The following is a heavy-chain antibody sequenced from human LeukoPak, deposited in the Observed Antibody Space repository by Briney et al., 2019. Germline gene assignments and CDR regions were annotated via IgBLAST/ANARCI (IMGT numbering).Heavy chain of an antibody. CDR1: GYIFTGHH. CDR2: INPHSGDT. CDR3: AKALSQDLINWFDP. V-gene: IGHV1-2*02. D-gene: IGHD2-15*01. Sequence: ASVRVSCKTTGYIFTGHHVHWVRQAPGQGLEWLGWINPHSGDTNYAQTFQGRVAMTRDTSINTAYMELSRLTSDDTAVYYCAKALSQDLINWFDPWGRGTLVTVSS. J-gene: IGHJ5*02.